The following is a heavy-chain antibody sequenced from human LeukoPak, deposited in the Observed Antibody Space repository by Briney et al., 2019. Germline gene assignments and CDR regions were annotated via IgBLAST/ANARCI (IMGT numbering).Heavy chain of an antibody. V-gene: IGHV1-3*01. CDR1: GYTFTNYV. CDR3: VRDDCAADACYPGGY. CDR2: INAGNGDT. D-gene: IGHD2-21*02. J-gene: IGHJ4*02. Sequence: ASVKVSCKASGYTFTNYVVHWVRQAPGQRPEWMGYINAGNGDTKYSKNFQDRVTITRDTSASTAYMEVSSLTSEDTALYSGVRDDCAADACYPGGYWGQGTLVTVSS.